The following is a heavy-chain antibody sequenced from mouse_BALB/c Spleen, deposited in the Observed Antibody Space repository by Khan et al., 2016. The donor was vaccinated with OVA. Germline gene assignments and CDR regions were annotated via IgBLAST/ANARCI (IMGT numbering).Heavy chain of an antibody. Sequence: QIQLVQSGAELAKPGASVKMSCKASGYTFTSYWMHWVKQRPGQGLEWIGYINPSTGYTEYNQRFKDKATLTADKSSSTAYLQLSSLTSEGSAVYTGANHGSSSAWLTYWGQGTLVTVSA. D-gene: IGHD1-1*01. J-gene: IGHJ3*01. CDR1: GYTFTSYW. CDR2: INPSTGYT. V-gene: IGHV1-7*01. CDR3: ANHGSSSAWLTY.